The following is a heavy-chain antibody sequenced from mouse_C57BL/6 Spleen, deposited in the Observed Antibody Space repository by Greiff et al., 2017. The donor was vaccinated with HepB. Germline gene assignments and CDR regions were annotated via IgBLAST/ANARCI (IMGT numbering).Heavy chain of an antibody. D-gene: IGHD1-1*01. CDR3: ARDSYGSSYGDDY. J-gene: IGHJ2*01. CDR2: IHPNSGST. CDR1: GYTFTSYW. V-gene: IGHV1-64*01. Sequence: QVQLQQPGAELVKPGASVKLSCKASGYTFTSYWMHWVKQRPGQGLEWIGMIHPNSGSTNYNEKFKSKATLTVDKSSSTAYMQLSSLTSEDSAVYYCARDSYGSSYGDDYWGQGTTLTVSS.